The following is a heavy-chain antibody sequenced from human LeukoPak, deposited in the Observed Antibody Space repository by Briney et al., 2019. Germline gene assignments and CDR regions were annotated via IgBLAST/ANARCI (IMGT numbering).Heavy chain of an antibody. V-gene: IGHV3-30-3*01. Sequence: GGSLRLSCAASGFTFSSYAMSWVRQTPGKGLEWVAVISYDGSNKDYADSMKGRFTISRDNSKNTLYLQMNSLGAEDTAVYYCAREIFNGFDIWGQGTMVTVSS. CDR1: GFTFSSYA. J-gene: IGHJ3*02. CDR2: ISYDGSNK. CDR3: AREIFNGFDI.